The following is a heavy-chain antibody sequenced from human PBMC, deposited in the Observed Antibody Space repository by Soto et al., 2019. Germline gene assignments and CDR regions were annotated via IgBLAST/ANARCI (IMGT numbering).Heavy chain of an antibody. V-gene: IGHV3-23*01. Sequence: GGSLRLSCAASGFTFSSYAMIWVRQAPGKGLEWVSAISGSGGDTHYADSVKGRFTISRDNSKNTLYLQMNSLRAEDTAVYYCAKDYRSRYCSGGSCHNWFDPWGQGTLVTVSS. CDR2: ISGSGGDT. D-gene: IGHD2-15*01. CDR1: GFTFSSYA. J-gene: IGHJ5*02. CDR3: AKDYRSRYCSGGSCHNWFDP.